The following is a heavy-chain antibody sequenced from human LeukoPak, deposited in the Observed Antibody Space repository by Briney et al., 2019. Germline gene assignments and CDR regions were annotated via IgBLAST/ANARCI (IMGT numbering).Heavy chain of an antibody. J-gene: IGHJ4*02. CDR1: GGSFSGYY. D-gene: IGHD6-6*01. CDR2: INHSGST. V-gene: IGHV4-34*01. Sequence: PSETLSLTCAVYGGSFSGYYWSWIRQPPGKGLEWIGEINHSGSTNYNPSLKSRVTISVDTSKNQFSLKLSSVTAADTAVYYCANIGYSSSAVDYWGQGTLVTVSS. CDR3: ANIGYSSSAVDY.